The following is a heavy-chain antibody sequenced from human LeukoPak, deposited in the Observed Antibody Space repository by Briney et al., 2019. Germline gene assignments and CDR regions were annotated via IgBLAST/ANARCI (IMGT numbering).Heavy chain of an antibody. V-gene: IGHV3-74*01. D-gene: IGHD6-6*01. CDR3: ARGGYSGSYYRFS. CDR1: GFTFSDSW. J-gene: IGHJ4*02. Sequence: PGGSLRLSCAASGFTFSDSWMHWVRQDPGKGPEWLSRTSKDGSDTVYADSAKGRLTASRDNARNTVYLELTNLRPDDTALYYCARGGYSGSYYRFSWGRGTLVTVAS. CDR2: TSKDGSDT.